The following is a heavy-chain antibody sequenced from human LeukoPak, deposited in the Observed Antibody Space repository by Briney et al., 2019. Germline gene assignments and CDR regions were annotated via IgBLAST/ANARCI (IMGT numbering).Heavy chain of an antibody. CDR3: ARDPGYCSSTSCYMGVGDY. D-gene: IGHD2-2*02. J-gene: IGHJ4*02. CDR2: IPASSSSYT. CDR1: GFTFSGYS. V-gene: IGHV3-21*01. Sequence: GGSLRLSCTASGFTFSGYSMNWVRQAPGKGLEWVSSIPASSSSYTYYADSVKGRFTISRDNAKNSMYLQMNSLRAEDTAVYYCARDPGYCSSTSCYMGVGDYWGQGTLVTVSS.